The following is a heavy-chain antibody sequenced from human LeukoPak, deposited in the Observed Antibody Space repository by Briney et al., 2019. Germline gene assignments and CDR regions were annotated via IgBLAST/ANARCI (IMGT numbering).Heavy chain of an antibody. CDR2: IDWDDDK. D-gene: IGHD3-22*01. CDR3: ARITNADGSAYQRVFDY. Sequence: SGPTLVNPTQTLTLTCTFSGFSLSTSGMSVSWIRQPPGKALEWLARIDWDDDKYYSTSLKTRLTISKDTSKNQVVLTLTNMDPVDTATYYCARITNADGSAYQRVFDYWGQGTLVTVSS. V-gene: IGHV2-70*11. J-gene: IGHJ4*02. CDR1: GFSLSTSGMS.